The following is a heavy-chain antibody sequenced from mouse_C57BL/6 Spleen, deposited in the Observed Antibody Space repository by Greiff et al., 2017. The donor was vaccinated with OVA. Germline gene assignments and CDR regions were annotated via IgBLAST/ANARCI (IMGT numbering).Heavy chain of an antibody. CDR2: IDPSDSYT. CDR3: ARDRDEYFDV. CDR1: GYTFTSYW. Sequence: QVQLQQPGAELVMPGASVKLSCKASGYTFTSYWMHWVKQRPGQGLEWIGEIDPSDSYTNYNQKFKGKSTLTVDKSSSTAYMQLSSLTSEDSAVYYCARDRDEYFDVWGTGTTVTVSS. D-gene: IGHD2-3*01. J-gene: IGHJ1*03. V-gene: IGHV1-69*01.